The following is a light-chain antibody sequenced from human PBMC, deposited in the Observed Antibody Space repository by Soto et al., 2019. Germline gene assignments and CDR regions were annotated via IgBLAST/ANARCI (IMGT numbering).Light chain of an antibody. J-gene: IGKJ1*01. CDR1: QSISNR. CDR2: DAS. V-gene: IGKV1-5*01. Sequence: DIQMTQSPSTLSASVGDRVTITCRASQSISNRLAWYQQKPGKAPKVLIYDASSLESGVPSRFSGSGSGTEFIITISRLQPDDFATYCCQHYGGMWAFGQGTKVEIK. CDR3: QHYGGMWA.